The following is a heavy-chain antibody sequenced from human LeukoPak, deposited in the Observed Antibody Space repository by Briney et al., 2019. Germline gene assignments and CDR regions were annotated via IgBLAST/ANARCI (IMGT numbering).Heavy chain of an antibody. Sequence: GGSLRLSCAASGFTFSDCAVHWVRQAPGEGLEWVALISYDGSNKYYADSVKGRFTISRDNSKNTMSLQMNSLRREDTAVYYCASRTNSGPPFWGQGTLVTVSS. CDR2: ISYDGSNK. D-gene: IGHD3-10*01. CDR1: GFTFSDCA. J-gene: IGHJ1*01. V-gene: IGHV3-30-3*01. CDR3: ASRTNSGPPF.